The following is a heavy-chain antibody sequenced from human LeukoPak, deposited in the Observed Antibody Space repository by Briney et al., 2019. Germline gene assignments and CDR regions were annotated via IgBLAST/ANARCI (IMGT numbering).Heavy chain of an antibody. V-gene: IGHV4-4*02. J-gene: IGHJ4*02. CDR2: IYHSGST. Sequence: SGTLSLTCAVSGGSISSSNWWSWVRQPPGKGLEWIGEIYHSGSTNYNPSLKSRVTISVDKSKNQFSLKLSSVTAADTAVYYCARSRDTVTLYYFDYWGQGTLVTVSS. CDR3: ARSRDTVTLYYFDY. D-gene: IGHD4-17*01. CDR1: GGSISSSNW.